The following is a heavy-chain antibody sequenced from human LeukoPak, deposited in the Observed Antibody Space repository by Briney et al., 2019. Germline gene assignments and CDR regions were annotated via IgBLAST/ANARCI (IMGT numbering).Heavy chain of an antibody. V-gene: IGHV3-30*02. Sequence: PGGSLRLSCAASGFTFSSYGMHWVRQAPGKGLEWVAFIRYDGSNKYYADSVKGRFTISRDNSKNTLYLQMNSLRAEDTAVYYCVAGFWSGYYYFDYWGQGALVTVSS. D-gene: IGHD3-3*01. CDR3: VAGFWSGYYYFDY. CDR1: GFTFSSYG. CDR2: IRYDGSNK. J-gene: IGHJ4*02.